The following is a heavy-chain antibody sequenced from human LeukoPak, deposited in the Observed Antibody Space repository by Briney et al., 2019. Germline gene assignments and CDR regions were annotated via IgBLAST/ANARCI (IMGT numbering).Heavy chain of an antibody. V-gene: IGHV1-18*01. CDR3: ARVRPYSSSLMDV. D-gene: IGHD6-6*01. Sequence: ASVKVSCKASGYTFTSYGISWVRQAPGQGLEWMGWISAYNGNTNYAQKFQGRVTMTRDTSISTAYMELSRLRSDDTAVYYCARVRPYSSSLMDVWGKGTTVTVSS. CDR2: ISAYNGNT. J-gene: IGHJ6*03. CDR1: GYTFTSYG.